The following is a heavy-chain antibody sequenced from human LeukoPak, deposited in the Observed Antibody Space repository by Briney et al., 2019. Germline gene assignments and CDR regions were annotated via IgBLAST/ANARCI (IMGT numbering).Heavy chain of an antibody. V-gene: IGHV4-59*12. CDR2: IYYSGST. CDR1: GGSISSYY. CDR3: ARDSSGRYSGSYYFDY. D-gene: IGHD1-26*01. Sequence: SETLSLTCTVSGGSISSYYWSWIRQPPGKGLEWIGYIYYSGSTYYNPSLKSRVTISVDTSKNQFSLKLSSVTAADTAVYYCARDSSGRYSGSYYFDYWGQGTLVTVSS. J-gene: IGHJ4*02.